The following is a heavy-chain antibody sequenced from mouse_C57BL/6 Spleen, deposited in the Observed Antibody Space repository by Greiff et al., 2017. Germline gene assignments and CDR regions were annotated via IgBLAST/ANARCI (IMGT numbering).Heavy chain of an antibody. CDR3: ARDGGGNFFDD. V-gene: IGHV5-16*01. J-gene: IGHJ2*01. Sequence: EVKLVESEGGLVQPGSSMKLSCTASGFTFSDYYMAWVRQVPEKGLEWVANINYDGSSTYYLDSLKSRFIISRDNAKNILYLQMSSLKSEDTATYYCARDGGGNFFDDWGQGTTLTVSS. CDR1: GFTFSDYY. CDR2: INYDGSST.